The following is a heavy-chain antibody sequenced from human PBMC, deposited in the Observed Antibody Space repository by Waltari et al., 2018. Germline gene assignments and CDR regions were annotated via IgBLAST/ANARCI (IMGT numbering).Heavy chain of an antibody. Sequence: EVQLVQSGAEVKKPGATVKISCKVSGYTFTDYYMHWVQQAPGKGLEWMGLVDPEDGETIYAEKFQGRVTITADTSTDTAYMELSSLRSEDTAVYYCATWGVVPAAIMYYYYYMDVWGKGTTVTISS. CDR1: GYTFTDYY. CDR3: ATWGVVPAAIMYYYYYMDV. D-gene: IGHD2-2*01. J-gene: IGHJ6*03. CDR2: VDPEDGET. V-gene: IGHV1-69-2*01.